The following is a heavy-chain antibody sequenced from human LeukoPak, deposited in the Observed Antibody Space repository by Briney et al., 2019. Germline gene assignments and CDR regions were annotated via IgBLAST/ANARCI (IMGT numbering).Heavy chain of an antibody. D-gene: IGHD3-3*02. CDR1: GGSTSSYY. CDR3: ARTFLGYYFYMDV. CDR2: IYYSGST. Sequence: SETLSLTCTVSGGSTSSYYWSWIRQPPGKGLEWIGYIYYSGSTNYNPSLKSRVTISGGTSKNQFSLKLSSVTAADTAVYYCARTFLGYYFYMDVWGKGTTVTVSS. V-gene: IGHV4-59*01. J-gene: IGHJ6*03.